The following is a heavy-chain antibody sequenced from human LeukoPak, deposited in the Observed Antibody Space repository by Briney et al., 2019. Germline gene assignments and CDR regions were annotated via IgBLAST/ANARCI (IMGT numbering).Heavy chain of an antibody. CDR3: ARERSVFGMVYHAFDI. V-gene: IGHV1-46*01. Sequence: GASVKVSCKASGDTFSTHYMHWVRQAPRQGLEWMGIIDPSDGSASYLQKFQGRVTLMRDTSTSTVYMELSRLRSDDTAVYFCARERSVFGMVYHAFDIWGQGTMVTVSS. D-gene: IGHD3-3*01. CDR1: GDTFSTHY. J-gene: IGHJ3*02. CDR2: IDPSDGSA.